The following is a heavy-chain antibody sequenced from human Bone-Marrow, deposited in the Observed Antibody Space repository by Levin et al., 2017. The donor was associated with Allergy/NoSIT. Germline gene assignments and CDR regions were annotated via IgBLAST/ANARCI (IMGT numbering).Heavy chain of an antibody. CDR1: GFSLSNARMG. CDR2: IFSNDEK. D-gene: IGHD6-19*01. J-gene: IGHJ4*02. Sequence: ESGPTLVKPTETLTLTCTVSGFSLSNARMGVSWIRQPPGKALEWLAHIFSNDEKSYSTSLKSRLTISKDTSKSQVVLTMTNMDPVDTATYHCARTQGGYNDGWYGYYFDYWGQGTLVTVSS. V-gene: IGHV2-26*01. CDR3: ARTQGGYNDGWYGYYFDY.